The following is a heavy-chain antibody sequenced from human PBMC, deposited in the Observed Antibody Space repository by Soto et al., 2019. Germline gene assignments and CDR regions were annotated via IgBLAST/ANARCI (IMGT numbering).Heavy chain of an antibody. D-gene: IGHD3-10*01. CDR2: ITSTADST. Sequence: GGSLRLSCGVSGFTFNIYAMNWIRQAPGQGLEWVSSITSTADSTYYADTVKGRFTISRDNSKNTLYLQRNSLRAEDTAVYFCAKGLVDRSILPTEFWGRGTLVTVSS. CDR3: AKGLVDRSILPTEF. J-gene: IGHJ4*02. CDR1: GFTFNIYA. V-gene: IGHV3-23*01.